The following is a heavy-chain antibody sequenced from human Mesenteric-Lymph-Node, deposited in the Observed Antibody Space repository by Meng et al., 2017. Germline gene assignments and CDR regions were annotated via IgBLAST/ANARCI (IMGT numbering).Heavy chain of an antibody. CDR2: ISWNSGSI. D-gene: IGHD3-10*01. CDR1: GFTFDDYA. CDR3: ARARYYYGSGVL. J-gene: IGHJ4*02. Sequence: GGSLRLSCAASGFTFDDYAMHWVRQAPGKGLEWVSGISWNSGSIGYADSVKGRFTISRDNAKNSLYLQMNSLRAEDTALYYCARARYYYGSGVLWGQGTLVTVSS. V-gene: IGHV3-9*01.